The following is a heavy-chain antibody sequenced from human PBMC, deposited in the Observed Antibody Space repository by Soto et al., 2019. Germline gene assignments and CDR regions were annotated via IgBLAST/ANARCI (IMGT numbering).Heavy chain of an antibody. D-gene: IGHD1-20*01. V-gene: IGHV3-30-3*01. Sequence: GGSLRLSCAASGFTFSSYAMHWVRQAPGKGLEWVAVISYDGSNKYYADSVKGRFTISRDNSKNTLYLQMNSLRAEDTAVYYCARLPSGMDWGQGTLVTVSS. J-gene: IGHJ4*02. CDR2: ISYDGSNK. CDR3: ARLPSGMD. CDR1: GFTFSSYA.